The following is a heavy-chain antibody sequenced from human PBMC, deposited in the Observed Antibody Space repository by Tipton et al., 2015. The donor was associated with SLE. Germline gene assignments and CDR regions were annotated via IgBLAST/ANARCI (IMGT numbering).Heavy chain of an antibody. CDR2: ISAYNGNT. J-gene: IGHJ4*02. Sequence: QQVQSGAEVKKPGASVKVSCKASGYTFTSYYMHWVRQAPGQGLEWMGWISAYNGNTNYAQKLQGRVTMTTDTSTSTAYMELRSLRSDDTAVYYCARSYYDFWSCWLSGEYYFDYWGQGTLVTVSS. CDR1: GYTFTSYY. CDR3: ARSYYDFWSCWLSGEYYFDY. V-gene: IGHV1-18*04. D-gene: IGHD3-3*01.